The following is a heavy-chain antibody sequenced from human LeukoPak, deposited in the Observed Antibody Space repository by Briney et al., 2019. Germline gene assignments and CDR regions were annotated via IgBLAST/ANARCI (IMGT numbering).Heavy chain of an antibody. J-gene: IGHJ3*02. V-gene: IGHV4-4*07. CDR2: IYTSGST. D-gene: IGHD2-21*01. CDR1: GGSISSYY. Sequence: PETLSLTCTVSGGSISSYYWSWIRQPAGKGLEWIGRIYTSGSTNYNPSLKSRVTMSVDTSKNQFSLKLSSVTAADTAVYYCASYYLVVIASRIRVFVTWGKGKMSTVS. CDR3: ASYYLVVIASRIRVFVT.